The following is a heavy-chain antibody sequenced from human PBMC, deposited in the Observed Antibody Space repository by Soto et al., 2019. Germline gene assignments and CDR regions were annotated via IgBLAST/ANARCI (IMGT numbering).Heavy chain of an antibody. D-gene: IGHD2-15*01. CDR2: INPSGGST. J-gene: IGHJ5*02. CDR3: AREGRYCSGGSCYSAGFDP. CDR1: GYPFSSYY. Sequence: XSVKVTCKASGYPFSSYYMHWVRQAPGQGLEWMGIINPSGGSTSYAQKFQGRVTMTRDTSTSAVYMELSSLRSEDTAVYYCAREGRYCSGGSCYSAGFDPWGQGTLVTAPQ. V-gene: IGHV1-46*01.